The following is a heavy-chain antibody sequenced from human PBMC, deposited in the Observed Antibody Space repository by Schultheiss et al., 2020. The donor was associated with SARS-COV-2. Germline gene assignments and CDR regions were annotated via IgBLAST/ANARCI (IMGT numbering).Heavy chain of an antibody. J-gene: IGHJ4*02. CDR3: ARGDSSGTPST. CDR1: GGSFSGYY. D-gene: IGHD3-22*01. V-gene: IGHV4-34*01. CDR2: INHSGST. Sequence: SETLSLTCTVYGGSFSGYYWSWIRQPPGKGLEWIGEINHSGSTKYNSSLKSRVTISVDTSKNQFSLKLISVTAADTAVYYCARGDSSGTPSTWGQGTLVTVSS.